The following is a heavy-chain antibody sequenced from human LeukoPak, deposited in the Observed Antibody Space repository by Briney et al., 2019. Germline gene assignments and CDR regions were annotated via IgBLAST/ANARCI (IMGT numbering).Heavy chain of an antibody. CDR1: GGSFSGYY. J-gene: IGHJ4*02. V-gene: IGHV4-34*01. CDR2: INHSGST. D-gene: IGHD3-22*01. Sequence: SETLSLTCAVYGGSFSGYYWSWIRQPPGKGLEWIGEINHSGSTNYNPSLKSRVTISVDTSKNQFSLKLSSVTAADTAVYYCARAWSGDSSGYPSGETFDYWGQGTLVTVSS. CDR3: ARAWSGDSSGYPSGETFDY.